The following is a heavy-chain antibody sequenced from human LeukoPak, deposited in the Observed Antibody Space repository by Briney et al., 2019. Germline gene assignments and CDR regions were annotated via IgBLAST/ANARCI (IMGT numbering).Heavy chain of an antibody. J-gene: IGHJ6*02. V-gene: IGHV1-18*01. Sequence: GASVKVSCKASGYTFTSYGTSWVRQAPGQGLEWMGWISAYNGNTNYAQKLQGRVTMTTDTSTSTAYMELRSLRSDDTAVYYCAREQHAGYSSGWYSGVGYYGMDVWGQGTTVTVSS. D-gene: IGHD6-19*01. CDR1: GYTFTSYG. CDR2: ISAYNGNT. CDR3: AREQHAGYSSGWYSGVGYYGMDV.